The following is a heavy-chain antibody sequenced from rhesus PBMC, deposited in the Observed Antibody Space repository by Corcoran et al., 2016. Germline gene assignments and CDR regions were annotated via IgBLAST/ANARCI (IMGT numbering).Heavy chain of an antibody. CDR1: GYTFTSYY. CDR3: ARGGVYGSRNWYFDL. J-gene: IGHJ2*01. D-gene: IGHD4-29*01. CDR2: INPSNGNT. Sequence: QVQLVQSGAEVKKPGTSVKLSCKASGYTFTSYYINWVRQAPGQVLEWMGWINPSNGNTGYAQKYQGRDTMTRDTTTRTAYMELNSLRSEDTAVYYCARGGVYGSRNWYFDLWGPGTPITISS. V-gene: IGHV1-200*01.